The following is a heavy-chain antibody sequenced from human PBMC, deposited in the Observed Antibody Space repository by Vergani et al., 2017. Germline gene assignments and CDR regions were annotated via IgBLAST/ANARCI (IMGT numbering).Heavy chain of an antibody. Sequence: QVQLVQSGAEVKKPGSSVKVSCKASGGTFSSYAISWVRQAPGQGLEWMGGIIPIFGTANYAPKFQGRVTITSDKSTSTAYMELSSLRSEDTAVYYCARDLLYCGGDCPHGYFQHWGQGTLVTVSS. D-gene: IGHD2-21*02. J-gene: IGHJ1*01. CDR1: GGTFSSYA. V-gene: IGHV1-69*06. CDR3: ARDLLYCGGDCPHGYFQH. CDR2: IIPIFGTA.